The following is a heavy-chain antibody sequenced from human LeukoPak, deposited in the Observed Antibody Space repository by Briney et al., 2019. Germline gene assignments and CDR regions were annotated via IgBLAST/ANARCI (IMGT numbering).Heavy chain of an antibody. J-gene: IGHJ4*02. V-gene: IGHV3-30-3*01. CDR3: ASCYYYDSSGYYYGIDY. CDR1: GFTFSSYA. CDR2: ISYDATNK. D-gene: IGHD3-22*01. Sequence: GGSLRLSCAASGFTFSSYAMHWVRQAPGKGLEWVAVISYDATNKYYADSVKGRFTISRDNSKNTLYLQMNSLRAEDTAVYYCASCYYYDSSGYYYGIDYWGQGTLVTVSS.